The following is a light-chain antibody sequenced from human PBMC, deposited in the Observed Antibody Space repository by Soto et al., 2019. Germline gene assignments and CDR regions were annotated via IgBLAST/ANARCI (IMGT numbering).Light chain of an antibody. V-gene: IGKV1-39*01. CDR3: QQNSSIPIT. J-gene: IGKJ5*01. CDR2: GAS. CDR1: QSITTN. Sequence: DIQMTQSPSSLSASVGDRVTITCLASQSITTNLNWYHQKPGKAPDLLIYGASSLQSGVPSRFSGSGSGTDFSLTITGLQPEDCATYYCQQNSSIPITSCQGTRLEIK.